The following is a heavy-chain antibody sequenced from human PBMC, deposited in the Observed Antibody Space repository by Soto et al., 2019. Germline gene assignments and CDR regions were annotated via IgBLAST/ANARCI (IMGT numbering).Heavy chain of an antibody. CDR1: GGSFSGYY. V-gene: IGHV4-34*01. J-gene: IGHJ4*02. CDR2: INHSGST. Sequence: QVQLQQWGAGLLKPSETLSLTCAVYGGSFSGYYWSWIRQPPGKGLEWLGEINHSGSTNYNPSLKSRVTKSVDTSKNQFSLKLSSVTAADTAVYYCARGHPINRYSGYDLMGGFDYWGQETLVTVSS. D-gene: IGHD5-12*01. CDR3: ARGHPINRYSGYDLMGGFDY.